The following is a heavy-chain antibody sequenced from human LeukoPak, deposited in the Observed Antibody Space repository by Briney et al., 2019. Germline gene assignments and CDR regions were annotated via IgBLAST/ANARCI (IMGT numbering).Heavy chain of an antibody. V-gene: IGHV3-21*01. CDR2: ISSSSSKI. CDR1: GFTFSSDS. J-gene: IGHJ4*02. CDR3: ARELYSGSYFDY. D-gene: IGHD1-26*01. Sequence: GGSLRLSCAASGFTFSSDSMNWVCQAPRRGRGCVSSISSSSSKIYDADSVKRLFTISRDNAKNPLYLQMNSLRAEDTAVYYCARELYSGSYFDYWGQGTLVTVSS.